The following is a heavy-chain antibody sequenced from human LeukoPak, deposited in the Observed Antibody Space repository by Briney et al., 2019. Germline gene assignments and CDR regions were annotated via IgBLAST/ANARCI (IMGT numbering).Heavy chain of an antibody. CDR1: GYTFTGYY. V-gene: IGHV1-2*02. CDR2: INPNSGGT. CDR3: ARDRGVATILFDY. J-gene: IGHJ4*02. Sequence: ASVKVSCKASGYTFTGYYMHWVRQAPGQGLEWMGWINPNSGGTNYAQKFQGRATMTRDTSISTAYMELSRLRSDDTAVYYCARDRGVATILFDYWGQGTLVTVSS. D-gene: IGHD5-12*01.